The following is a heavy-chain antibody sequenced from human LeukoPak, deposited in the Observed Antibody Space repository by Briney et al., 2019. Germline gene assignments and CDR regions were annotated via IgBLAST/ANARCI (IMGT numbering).Heavy chain of an antibody. Sequence: PGGSLRLSCAASGFTFSSYGMHWVRQAPGKGLEWVAFIRYDGSNKYYADSVKGRFTISRDNSKNTLYLQMNSLRAEDTAVYYCAKDPNQYSGSYPPGYMDVWGKGTTVTISS. CDR1: GFTFSSYG. D-gene: IGHD1-26*01. V-gene: IGHV3-30*02. J-gene: IGHJ6*03. CDR3: AKDPNQYSGSYPPGYMDV. CDR2: IRYDGSNK.